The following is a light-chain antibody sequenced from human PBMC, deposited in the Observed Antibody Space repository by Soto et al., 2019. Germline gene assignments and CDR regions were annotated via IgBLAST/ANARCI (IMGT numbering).Light chain of an antibody. CDR3: QQYGSSPPT. CDR1: QSVSTNY. Sequence: EIVLTQSPGTLSLSPGERATLSCRASQSVSTNYLAWYQRKPGQSPRLLIYGASSSDTDIPNRFSGSGSGTDFTLTITRLKAEDFAVYYCQQYGSSPPTFGQGTKVEIK. CDR2: GAS. J-gene: IGKJ1*01. V-gene: IGKV3-20*01.